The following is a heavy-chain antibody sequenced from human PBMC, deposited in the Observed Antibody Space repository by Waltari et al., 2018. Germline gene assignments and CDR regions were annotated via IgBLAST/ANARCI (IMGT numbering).Heavy chain of an antibody. J-gene: IGHJ6*02. CDR2: ISSSSSTI. CDR1: GFTFSSYA. V-gene: IGHV3-48*01. D-gene: IGHD3-10*01. CDR3: ARDRARDYYYGMDV. Sequence: EVQLLESGGGLVQPGGSLRLSCAASGFTFSSYAMSWVRQAPGKGLEWVSYISSSSSTIYYADSVKGRFTISRDNAKNSLYLQMNSLRAEDTAVYYCARDRARDYYYGMDVWGQGTTVTVSS.